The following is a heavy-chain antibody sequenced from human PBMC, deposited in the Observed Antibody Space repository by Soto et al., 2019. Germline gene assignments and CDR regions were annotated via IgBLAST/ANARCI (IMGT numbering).Heavy chain of an antibody. CDR3: ARGGYYYDSSGSQAEFDY. J-gene: IGHJ4*02. CDR2: INHSGST. V-gene: IGHV4-34*01. CDR1: GGSFSGYY. D-gene: IGHD3-22*01. Sequence: SETLSLTCAVYGGSFSGYYWSWIRQPPGKGLEWIGEINHSGSTNYNPSLKSRVTISVDTSKNQFSLKLSSVTAADTAVYYCARGGYYYDSSGSQAEFDYWGQGTLVTVSS.